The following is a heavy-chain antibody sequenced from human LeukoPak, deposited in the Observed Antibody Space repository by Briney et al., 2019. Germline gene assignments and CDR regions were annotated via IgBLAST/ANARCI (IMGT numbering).Heavy chain of an antibody. D-gene: IGHD2-21*01. J-gene: IGHJ6*02. Sequence: SVKVSCKASGGTFSTYFISWVRQAPGQGLEWMGGVHPVFGTSHYAQTFQGRLTITADGSTSTASMELSGLRSEDTAIYYCARGCYFGTGIYAMDLWGQGTTVTVSS. CDR2: VHPVFGTS. CDR3: ARGCYFGTGIYAMDL. CDR1: GGTFSTYF. V-gene: IGHV1-69*13.